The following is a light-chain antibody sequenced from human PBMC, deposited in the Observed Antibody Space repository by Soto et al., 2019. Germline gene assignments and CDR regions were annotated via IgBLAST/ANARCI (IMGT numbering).Light chain of an antibody. CDR3: SSYTSSSIPVV. Sequence: QSVLTQPASVSGSPGQLITISCTGTSSDVGGYNYVSWYQQHPGEAPKLMIYDVSNRPSGVSNRFSGSKSGNTASLTISGLQAEDEADYYCSSYTSSSIPVVFGGGTQLTVL. J-gene: IGLJ2*01. CDR1: SSDVGGYNY. CDR2: DVS. V-gene: IGLV2-14*01.